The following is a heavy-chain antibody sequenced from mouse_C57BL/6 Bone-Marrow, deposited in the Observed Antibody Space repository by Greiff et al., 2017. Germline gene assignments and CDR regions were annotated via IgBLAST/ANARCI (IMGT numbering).Heavy chain of an antibody. D-gene: IGHD1-3*01. CDR1: GYTFTSYG. V-gene: IGHV1-81*01. J-gene: IGHJ4*01. CDR3: ARSEYYNHYAMDY. Sequence: QVQLQQSGAELARPGASVKLSCKASGYTFTSYGLSWVKQRPGQGLEWIGEIYPRSGNTYYNEKFKGKATLTAYKSSSTAYMELRSLTSEDSAVYFCARSEYYNHYAMDYWGQGTSVTVSS. CDR2: IYPRSGNT.